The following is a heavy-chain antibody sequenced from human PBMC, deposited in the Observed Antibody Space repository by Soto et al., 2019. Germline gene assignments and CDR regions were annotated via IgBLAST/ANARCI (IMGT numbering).Heavy chain of an antibody. V-gene: IGHV3-30*03. CDR3: VAGQYFFDY. CDR2: ISYDGSNK. J-gene: IGHJ4*02. Sequence: QVQLVESGGGVVQPGRSLRLSCAASGFSFSSYGMQWVRQAPGKGLEWVAVISYDGSNKYYADSVKDRFTLSRDNSKKTLYLQMNSLRADDTAVYSCVAGQYFFDYCGQGTLVTVSS. D-gene: IGHD6-19*01. CDR1: GFSFSSYG.